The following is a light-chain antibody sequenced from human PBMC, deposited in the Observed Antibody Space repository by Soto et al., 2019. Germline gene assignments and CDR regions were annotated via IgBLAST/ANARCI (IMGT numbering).Light chain of an antibody. V-gene: IGLV2-14*01. CDR3: SSYTTSSSYV. CDR1: SSDVGAYNY. CDR2: DVN. J-gene: IGLJ1*01. Sequence: QSALTQPASVYGSTGRSIAISCSGTSSDVGAYNYVSWYQQHSGKAPKLMIYDVNYRPSGISDRFSASKSGNTATLTISRLQAEDEADYYCSSYTTSSSYVFGSGTKVTVL.